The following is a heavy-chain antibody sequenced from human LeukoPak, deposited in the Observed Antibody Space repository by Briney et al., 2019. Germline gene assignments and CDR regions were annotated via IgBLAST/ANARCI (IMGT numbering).Heavy chain of an antibody. J-gene: IGHJ4*02. V-gene: IGHV3-23*01. CDR1: GFTFSSYA. CDR2: ISDSGGST. Sequence: GGSLRLSCAASGFTFSSYAMTWVRQAPGKGLEWVSGISDSGGSTDYADSVKGRFTISRDNSKNTLYLQMNSLRAEDTAVYYCAKAGISMVRGGYFDYWGQGTLVTVSS. CDR3: AKAGISMVRGGYFDY. D-gene: IGHD3-10*01.